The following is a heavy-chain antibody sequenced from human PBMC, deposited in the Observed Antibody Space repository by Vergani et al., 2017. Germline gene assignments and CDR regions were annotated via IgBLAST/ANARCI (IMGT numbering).Heavy chain of an antibody. D-gene: IGHD3-22*01. CDR1: GFTVSSNY. J-gene: IGHJ4*02. CDR2: IYSGGST. V-gene: IGHV3-53*01. CDR3: ASNHYYDSSGYYYGGDY. Sequence: EVQLVESGGGLIQPGGSLRLSCAASGFTVSSNYMSWVRQAPGKGLEWVSVIYSGGSTYYADSVKGRFTISRDNSKNTLYLQMNSLRAEDTAVYYCASNHYYDSSGYYYGGDYWGQGTLVTVSS.